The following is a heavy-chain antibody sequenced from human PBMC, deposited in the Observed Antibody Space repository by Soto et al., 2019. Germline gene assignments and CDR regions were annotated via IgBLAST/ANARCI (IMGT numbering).Heavy chain of an antibody. CDR2: INPSGGST. CDR3: AREYRSNMIVVVINTSTYFDY. V-gene: IGHV1-46*01. Sequence: ASVKVSCKASGYTFTSYYMHWVRQAPGQGLEWMGIINPSGGSTSYAQKFQGRVAMTRDTSTSTVYMELSSLRSEDTAVYYCAREYRSNMIVVVINTSTYFDYWGQGTLVTVSS. D-gene: IGHD3-22*01. J-gene: IGHJ4*02. CDR1: GYTFTSYY.